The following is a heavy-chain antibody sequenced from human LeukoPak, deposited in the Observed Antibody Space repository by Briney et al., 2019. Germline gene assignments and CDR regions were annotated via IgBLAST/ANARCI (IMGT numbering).Heavy chain of an antibody. Sequence: GASVKVSCKASGYTFTSYGINWVRQAPGQGLEWMGWISTYNGNANYAQKFQGRVTMTRDTSISTAYMELSRLRSDDTAVYYCARSKGGYDSDYYYYYMDVWGKGTTVTVSS. CDR1: GYTFTSYG. CDR2: ISTYNGNA. J-gene: IGHJ6*03. D-gene: IGHD5-12*01. V-gene: IGHV1-18*01. CDR3: ARSKGGYDSDYYYYYMDV.